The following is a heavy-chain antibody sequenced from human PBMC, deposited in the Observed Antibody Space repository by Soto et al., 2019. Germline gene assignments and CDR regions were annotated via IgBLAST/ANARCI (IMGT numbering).Heavy chain of an antibody. V-gene: IGHV1-3*04. Sequence: ASVKVSCKASGYTFTSHTIHWVRQAPGQRLEWMGRINTGNGYTENSQKFQGRLTITRDTSASTAYMELSSLRSEDTAVYHCARDRYYGSGTYNFFDYWGQGALVTVSS. CDR3: ARDRYYGSGTYNFFDY. CDR2: INTGNGYT. J-gene: IGHJ4*02. CDR1: GYTFTSHT. D-gene: IGHD3-10*01.